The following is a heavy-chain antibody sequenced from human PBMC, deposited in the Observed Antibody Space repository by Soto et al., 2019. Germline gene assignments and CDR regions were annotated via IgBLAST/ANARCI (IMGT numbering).Heavy chain of an antibody. CDR3: AKPGGTPTTNFDF. CDR1: GFMFEHYA. CDR2: ISGNGENT. D-gene: IGHD3-16*01. J-gene: IGHJ4*02. Sequence: EVKLLESGGDLVQPGGSLRLTCRTSGFMFEHYAMSWVRQAPGKGLEWVSTISGNGENTHYAGSVRGRFTISRDNSKTTVYLQMNSLGVEATAVYYCAKPGGTPTTNFDFWGLGTLVTVAS. V-gene: IGHV3-23*01.